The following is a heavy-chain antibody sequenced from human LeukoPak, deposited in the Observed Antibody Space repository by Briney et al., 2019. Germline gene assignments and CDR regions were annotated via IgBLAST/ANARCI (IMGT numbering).Heavy chain of an antibody. CDR3: ARWVDYYDGSIYPYYFYYMDV. CDR1: GYTFTSYG. V-gene: IGHV1-18*01. CDR2: ISGYNAKT. D-gene: IGHD3-22*01. J-gene: IGHJ6*03. Sequence: ASVKVSCKASGYTFTSYGISWVRQAPGQGLEWMGWISGYNAKTNYAQNVQGRITVTIDTSTTTAYMELRNLRSDDTAVYYCARWVDYYDGSIYPYYFYYMDVWGKGTTVTVSS.